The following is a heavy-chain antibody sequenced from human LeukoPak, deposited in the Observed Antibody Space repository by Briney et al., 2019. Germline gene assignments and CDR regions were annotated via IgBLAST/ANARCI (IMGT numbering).Heavy chain of an antibody. Sequence: GGSLRLSCAASGFTFSNYAMRWVRPAPGKGLEWVSGISGSGGDTYYADSVKGRFTISRDNSKNTLYLQMNSLRAEDTAVYYCAKDRSCTNNICHGDFDYWGQGTLVTVSS. CDR2: ISGSGGDT. J-gene: IGHJ4*02. V-gene: IGHV3-23*01. CDR3: AKDRSCTNNICHGDFDY. D-gene: IGHD2-8*01. CDR1: GFTFSNYA.